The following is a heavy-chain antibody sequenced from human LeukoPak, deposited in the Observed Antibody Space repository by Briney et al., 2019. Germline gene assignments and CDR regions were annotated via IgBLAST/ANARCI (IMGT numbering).Heavy chain of an antibody. CDR1: GFTFSSYA. CDR3: ARDNYCSSTSCYLYYYYYGMDV. Sequence: GRSLRLSCAASGFTFSSYAMHWVRQAPGKGLEWVAVLSYDGSNKYYADSVKGRFTISRDNSKNTPYLQMNSLRAEDTAVYYCARDNYCSSTSCYLYYYYYGMDVWGQGTTVTVSS. V-gene: IGHV3-30-3*01. CDR2: LSYDGSNK. J-gene: IGHJ6*02. D-gene: IGHD2-2*01.